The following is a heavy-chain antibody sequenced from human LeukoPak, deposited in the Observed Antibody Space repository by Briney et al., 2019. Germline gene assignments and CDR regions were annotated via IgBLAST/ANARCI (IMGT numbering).Heavy chain of an antibody. CDR2: VYHTGTS. Sequence: SETLSLTCSVSGASINDYYWTWTRQPPGKGLEWLGCVYHTGTSGYHPSLKSRVAMSLDTSKNQVSLKLSSVTAADTAVYFCTRVVNGGHFDSWGQGTLVTVSS. J-gene: IGHJ4*02. D-gene: IGHD2-8*01. V-gene: IGHV4-59*12. CDR3: TRVVNGGHFDS. CDR1: GASINDYY.